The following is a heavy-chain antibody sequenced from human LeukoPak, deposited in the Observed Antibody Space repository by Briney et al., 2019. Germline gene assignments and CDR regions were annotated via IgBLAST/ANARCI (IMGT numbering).Heavy chain of an antibody. CDR1: GASISSYY. V-gene: IGHV4-59*01. J-gene: IGHJ3*02. CDR2: MYYSGST. Sequence: PSETLSLTCPVSGASISSYYWSWIRQPPGKGLEWVGYMYYSGSTNYNPSLKSRVTISVDTSKNQFSLRLSSVTAADTAVYYCARDQRRAFDIWGQGTMVTVSS. CDR3: ARDQRRAFDI.